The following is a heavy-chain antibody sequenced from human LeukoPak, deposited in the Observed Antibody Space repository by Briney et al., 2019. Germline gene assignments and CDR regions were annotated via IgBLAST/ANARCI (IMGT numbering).Heavy chain of an antibody. CDR3: AREEGYSYGSYYYGMDV. CDR2: INSDGSST. CDR1: GFTFSNYW. D-gene: IGHD5-18*01. V-gene: IGHV3-74*01. Sequence: GGSLRLSCAASGFTFSNYWMNWVRQAPGKGLVWVSRINSDGSSTSYADSVKGRFTISRDNAKNTLYLQMNSLRAEDTAVYYCAREEGYSYGSYYYGMDVWGQGTTVTVSS. J-gene: IGHJ6*02.